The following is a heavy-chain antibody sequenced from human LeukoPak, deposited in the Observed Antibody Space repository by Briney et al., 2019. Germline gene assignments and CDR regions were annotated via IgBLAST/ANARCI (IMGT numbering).Heavy chain of an antibody. CDR3: ARGHGRRYWYFDL. V-gene: IGHV4-34*01. CDR2: INHSGST. J-gene: IGHJ2*01. Sequence: SETLSLTCAAYGGSFSGYYWSRIRQPPGKGLEWIGEINHSGSTNYNPSLKSRVTISVDTSKNQFSLKLSSVTAADTAVYYCARGHGRRYWYFDLWGRGTLVTVSS. CDR1: GGSFSGYY. D-gene: IGHD4-17*01.